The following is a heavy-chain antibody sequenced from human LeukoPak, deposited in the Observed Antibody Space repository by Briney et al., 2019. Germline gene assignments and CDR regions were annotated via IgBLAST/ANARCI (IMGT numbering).Heavy chain of an antibody. D-gene: IGHD2-2*01. V-gene: IGHV1-2*02. CDR1: GYTFTGYY. CDR2: INPNSGGT. CDR3: ARTEAGYCSSTSCFPFDY. J-gene: IGHJ4*02. Sequence: GASVEVSCKASGYTFTGYYMHWVRQAPGQGLEWMGWINPNSGGTNYAQKFQGRVTMTRDTSISTAYMELSRLRSDDTAVYYCARTEAGYCSSTSCFPFDYWGQGTLVTVSS.